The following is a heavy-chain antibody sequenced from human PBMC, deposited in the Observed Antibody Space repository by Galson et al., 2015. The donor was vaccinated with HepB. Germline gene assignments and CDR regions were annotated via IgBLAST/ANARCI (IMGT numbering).Heavy chain of an antibody. CDR2: ISSSGGST. Sequence: SLRLSCAASGFTFSSYTMNWVRQAPGKGLEWVSGISSSGGSTYYADSVKGRFTISRDNSKNTLYLQINSLRAEDTAVYYCAISVRGTSAPEYWGQGTLVTVSS. J-gene: IGHJ4*02. CDR3: AISVRGTSAPEY. CDR1: GFTFSSYT. V-gene: IGHV3-23*01. D-gene: IGHD1-26*01.